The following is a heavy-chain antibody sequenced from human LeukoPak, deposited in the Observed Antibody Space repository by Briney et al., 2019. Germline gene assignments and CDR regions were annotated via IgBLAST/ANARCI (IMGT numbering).Heavy chain of an antibody. CDR2: IYHSGNT. CDR1: GSSVSSDYY. D-gene: IGHD1-14*01. Sequence: PSQTLSLTCAVSGSSVSSDYYWGWIRQPPGKGLEWIGVIYHSGNTYYNPSLKSRVTISIDTSKNQFSLKLSSVTAADTAVYYCARLKYNSPWWFDPWGQGTLVTVSS. J-gene: IGHJ5*02. CDR3: ARLKYNSPWWFDP. V-gene: IGHV4-38-2*01.